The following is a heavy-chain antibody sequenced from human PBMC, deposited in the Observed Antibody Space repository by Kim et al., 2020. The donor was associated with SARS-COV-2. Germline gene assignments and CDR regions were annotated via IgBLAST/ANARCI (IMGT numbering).Heavy chain of an antibody. CDR1: GFTFSSYG. D-gene: IGHD2-15*01. CDR3: AKDQVVVAASYYYGMDV. J-gene: IGHJ6*02. Sequence: GGSLRLSCAASGFTFSSYGMHWVRQAPGKGLEWVAVISYDGSNKYYADSVKGRFTISRDNSKNTLYLQMNSLRAEDTAVYYCAKDQVVVAASYYYGMDVWGQGTTVTVSS. V-gene: IGHV3-30*18. CDR2: ISYDGSNK.